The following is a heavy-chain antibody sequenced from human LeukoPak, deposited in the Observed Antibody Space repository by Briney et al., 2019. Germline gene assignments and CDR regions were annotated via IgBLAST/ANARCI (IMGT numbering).Heavy chain of an antibody. J-gene: IGHJ3*02. D-gene: IGHD1/OR15-1a*01. CDR2: ISGSGADT. CDR1: GFTFSTYA. CDR3: AKVRQNTNDAFDI. Sequence: GGSLRLSCAASGFTFSTYAMNWVRQAPGKGLEWVSTISGSGADTYYEDSVKGRFTIFRDISKNTLYLQMSSLRAEDTALYYCAKVRQNTNDAFDIWGQGTMVTVSS. V-gene: IGHV3-23*01.